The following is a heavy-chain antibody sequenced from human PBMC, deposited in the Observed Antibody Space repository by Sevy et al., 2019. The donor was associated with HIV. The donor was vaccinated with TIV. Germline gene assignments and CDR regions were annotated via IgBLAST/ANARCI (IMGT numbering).Heavy chain of an antibody. J-gene: IGHJ6*02. CDR2: IRGSGGST. Sequence: GGSLRLSGAASGFTFSSYAMSWVRQAPGKGLEWVSTIRGSGGSTYYADSVKGRFTISRDNSKNTLYFQMNSLRAEDTAVYYCHGDYDSSQLASYYYYGMDVWGQGTTVTVSS. D-gene: IGHD3-22*01. CDR3: HGDYDSSQLASYYYYGMDV. CDR1: GFTFSSYA. V-gene: IGHV3-23*01.